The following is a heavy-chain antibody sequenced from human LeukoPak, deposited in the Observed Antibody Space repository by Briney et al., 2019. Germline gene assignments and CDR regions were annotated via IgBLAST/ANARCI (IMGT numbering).Heavy chain of an antibody. J-gene: IGHJ4*02. V-gene: IGHV1-69*05. D-gene: IGHD2-2*02. CDR2: IIPIFGTA. CDR1: GGTFSSYA. CDR3: ARDPYCSSTSCYKGIKD. Sequence: SVKVSCKASGGTFSSYAISWVRQAPGQGLEWMGGIIPIFGTANYAQKFQGRVTITTDESTSTAYMELSSLRSEDTAVYYCARDPYCSSTSCYKGIKDWGQGTLVTVSS.